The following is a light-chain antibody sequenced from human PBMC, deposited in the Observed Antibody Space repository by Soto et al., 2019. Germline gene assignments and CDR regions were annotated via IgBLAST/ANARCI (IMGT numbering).Light chain of an antibody. J-gene: IGLJ1*01. CDR3: SSYTSSSTLNYV. V-gene: IGLV2-14*01. CDR1: SGDVGGYNY. CDR2: DVS. Sequence: QSVRTQPASVSGSRGQSITISCTGTSGDVGGYNYVSWYQQHPGKAPKLMIYDVSNRPSGVSNRFSGSKSGNTASLTISGLQAEDEADYYCSSYTSSSTLNYVFGTGTKVTVL.